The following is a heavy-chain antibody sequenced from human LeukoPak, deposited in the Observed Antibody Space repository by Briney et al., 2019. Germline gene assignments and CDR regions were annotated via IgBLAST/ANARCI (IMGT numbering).Heavy chain of an antibody. CDR1: GGTFSSYA. J-gene: IGHJ4*02. V-gene: IGHV1-69*13. D-gene: IGHD4-23*01. CDR2: IIPIFGTA. CDR3: ARGTTVVIPDY. Sequence: VASVKVSCKASGGTFSSYAISWVRQAPGQGLEWMGGIIPIFGTANYAQKFQGRVTITADESTSTAYMELSSLRSEDTAVYYCARGTTVVIPDYWGQGTLVTVSS.